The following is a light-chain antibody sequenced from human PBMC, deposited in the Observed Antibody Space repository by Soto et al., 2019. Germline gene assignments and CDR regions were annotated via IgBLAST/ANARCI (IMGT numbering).Light chain of an antibody. CDR1: QDIDNY. Sequence: PSAVPASVKDRITITCQASQDIDNYLNWYQQKPGKAPKLLIHAASNLETGVPSRFSGSGSGTDFSFTISSLQPEDLATYYSHPSDSLPTFGQGTRLEI. CDR3: HPSDSLPT. J-gene: IGKJ5*01. V-gene: IGKV1-33*01. CDR2: AAS.